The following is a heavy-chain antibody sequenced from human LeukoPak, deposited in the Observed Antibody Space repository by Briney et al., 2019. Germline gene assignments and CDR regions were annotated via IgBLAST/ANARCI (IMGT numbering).Heavy chain of an antibody. CDR3: ARSGTFSSFDY. CDR1: GFAFSSYG. J-gene: IGHJ4*02. Sequence: GGSLRLSCTASGFAFSSYGMNWVRQAPGKGLEWISYISSSSGTIYYADSMKGRFTISRDNAKDSLSLQMTSLRVEDTAVYYCARSGTFSSFDYWGQGTLVTVSS. D-gene: IGHD1-26*01. V-gene: IGHV3-48*01. CDR2: ISSSSGTI.